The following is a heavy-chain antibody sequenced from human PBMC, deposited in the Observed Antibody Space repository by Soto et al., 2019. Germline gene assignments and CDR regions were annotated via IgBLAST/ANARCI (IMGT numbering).Heavy chain of an antibody. D-gene: IGHD4-17*01. CDR3: ARYPLNDYVDLARVFDS. CDR2: IYYSGST. Sequence: SETLSLTCTVSGGSISSYYWSWIRQPPGKGLEWIGYIYYSGSTNYNPSLKSRVTISVDTSKNQFSLKLNSMTAAETAVYYCARYPLNDYVDLARVFDSGVQVTMFTV. J-gene: IGHJ3*02. V-gene: IGHV4-59*08. CDR1: GGSISSYY.